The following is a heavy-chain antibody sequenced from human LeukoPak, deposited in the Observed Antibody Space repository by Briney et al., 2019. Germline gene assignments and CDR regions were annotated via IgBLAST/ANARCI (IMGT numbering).Heavy chain of an antibody. CDR2: ISGSGAGT. J-gene: IGHJ5*02. V-gene: IGHV3-23*01. CDR3: ATFSYAGNAGGSVGP. Sequence: GGSLRLSCAASGFSFSTYGVSWVRQAPGKGLEWVSGISGSGAGTYYADSVKGRFTISRDNSKNTLYLQMDSLSADDTAVYYCATFSYAGNAGGSVGPWGQGTLVTVSS. CDR1: GFSFSTYG. D-gene: IGHD4-23*01.